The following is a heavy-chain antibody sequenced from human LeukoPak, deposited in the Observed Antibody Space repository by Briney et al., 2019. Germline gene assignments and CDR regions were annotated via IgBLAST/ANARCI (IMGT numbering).Heavy chain of an antibody. CDR1: GFTFSSYW. J-gene: IGHJ3*02. D-gene: IGHD6-6*01. Sequence: GGSLRLSCAASGFTFSSYWMHWVRQAPGKGLVWVSRISTDGSSTNSADSVKGRLTISRDNAKNTLYLQMNSLRAEDTAVYYCVREYSSSSGRAFDMWGQGTMVTVPP. CDR2: ISTDGSST. V-gene: IGHV3-74*01. CDR3: VREYSSSSGRAFDM.